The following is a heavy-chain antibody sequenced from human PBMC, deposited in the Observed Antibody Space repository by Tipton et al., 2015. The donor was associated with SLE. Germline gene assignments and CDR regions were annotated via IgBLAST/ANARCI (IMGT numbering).Heavy chain of an antibody. CDR3: AAEYDFWSGYFDFDY. V-gene: IGHV4-39*07. Sequence: TLSLTCTVSGGSISNSVYYWAWIRQPPGKGLEWIGNMFYSGSPYSGTTYSSPSLKSRVTISADTSKNQFSLRLNSVTAADTAVYYCAAEYDFWSGYFDFDYWGHGTLVTVTS. CDR1: GGSISNSVYY. D-gene: IGHD3-3*01. CDR2: MFYSGSPYSGTT. J-gene: IGHJ4*01.